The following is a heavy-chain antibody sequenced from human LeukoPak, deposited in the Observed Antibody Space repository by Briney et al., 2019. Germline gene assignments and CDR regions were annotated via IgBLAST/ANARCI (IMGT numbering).Heavy chain of an antibody. Sequence: GSLRLSCAASGFTFSSFSMNWVRQAPGKGLEWISYINSVSNTLYYADSVKGRFAISRDNAKNSLYLQMNSLRDEDTAVYYCARPRQATRYSSGWYDSWGQGTLVTVSS. D-gene: IGHD6-19*01. CDR2: INSVSNTL. V-gene: IGHV3-48*02. J-gene: IGHJ5*01. CDR3: ARPRQATRYSSGWYDS. CDR1: GFTFSSFS.